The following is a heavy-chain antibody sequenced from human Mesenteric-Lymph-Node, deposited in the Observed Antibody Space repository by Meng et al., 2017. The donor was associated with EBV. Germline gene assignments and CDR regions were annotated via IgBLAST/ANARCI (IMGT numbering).Heavy chain of an antibody. Sequence: QGQPQQLGAGLLKPSETLSLTCAVYGGSFSTFYWSWIRQPPGKGLEWIGEINHSGNTNYNPSLKSRVTISVDTSKNQFSLRLTSVTAADTAVYYCARVGEADSGDYPNEDSWGQGTLVTVSS. V-gene: IGHV4-34*01. CDR2: INHSGNT. CDR3: ARVGEADSGDYPNEDS. CDR1: GGSFSTFY. D-gene: IGHD4-17*01. J-gene: IGHJ4*02.